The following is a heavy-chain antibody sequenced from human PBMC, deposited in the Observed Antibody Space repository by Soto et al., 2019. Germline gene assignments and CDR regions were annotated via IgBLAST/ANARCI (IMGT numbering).Heavy chain of an antibody. Sequence: ASETLSLTCAFYGWSFSGYYWSLIRQPPGKGLEWIGEINHSGSTNYNPSLKSRVTISVDTSKNQFSLKLSSVTAADTAVYYCARESGYSYGLGYYYGMDVWGQGTTVTVSS. J-gene: IGHJ6*02. CDR1: GWSFSGYY. D-gene: IGHD5-18*01. CDR2: INHSGST. V-gene: IGHV4-34*01. CDR3: ARESGYSYGLGYYYGMDV.